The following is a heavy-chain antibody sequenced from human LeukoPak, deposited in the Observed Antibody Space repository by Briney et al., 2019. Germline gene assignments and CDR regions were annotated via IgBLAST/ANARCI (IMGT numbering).Heavy chain of an antibody. J-gene: IGHJ4*02. D-gene: IGHD6-19*01. CDR1: GFTFGTYS. CDR2: ISSAGTII. V-gene: IGHV3-30-3*02. Sequence: GRSLRLSCAASGFTFGTYSMHWVRQAPGKGREWVAIISSAGTIINYADSVKGRFSISRDNSKNALYLQMDSLRVEDTAVYYCAKDHRWLVDYWGQGSLVTVSS. CDR3: AKDHRWLVDY.